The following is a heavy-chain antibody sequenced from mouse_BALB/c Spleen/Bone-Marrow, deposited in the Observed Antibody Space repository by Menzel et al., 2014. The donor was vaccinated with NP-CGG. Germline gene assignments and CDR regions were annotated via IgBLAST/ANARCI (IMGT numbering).Heavy chain of an antibody. Sequence: LQESGAELVKPGASVKMSCKAFGYTFTTYPIEWMKQNHGKSLEWIGNFHPYNDDTKYNEKFKGKAKLTVEKSSSLVFLELSRLTLDYSGVYYCTRGGGFAYWGQGTLVTVSA. CDR3: TRGGGFAY. CDR2: FHPYNDDT. V-gene: IGHV1-47*01. CDR1: GYTFTTYP. J-gene: IGHJ3*01.